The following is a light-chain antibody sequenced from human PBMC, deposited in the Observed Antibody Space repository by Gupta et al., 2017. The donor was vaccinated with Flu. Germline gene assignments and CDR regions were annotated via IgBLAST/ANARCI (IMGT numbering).Light chain of an antibody. CDR1: QSLDRY. CDR3: QQYNGFPYT. CDR2: KAS. J-gene: IGKJ2*01. Sequence: DIQMTQSPHTLSASVGDRVTITCRAGQSLDRYLAWCQQKPGKAPKLLIYKASSLESGGPSRFSGSGSGAEFSLIISSLQPDDFATYFCQQYNGFPYTFGQGTKLEIK. V-gene: IGKV1-5*03.